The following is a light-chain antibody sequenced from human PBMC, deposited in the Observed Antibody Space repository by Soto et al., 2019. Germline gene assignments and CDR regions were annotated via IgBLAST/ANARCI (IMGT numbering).Light chain of an antibody. CDR3: SSYTSSSTLVV. CDR2: DVS. V-gene: IGLV2-14*01. CDR1: SSDVGGYNY. Sequence: QSALTQPASVSGSPGQSITISCTGTSSDVGGYNYFSWYQQHPGKAPKLMIYDVSNRPSGVSNRFSGSKSGNTASLTISGLQAEDEADYYCSSYTSSSTLVVFVGGTKLTVL. J-gene: IGLJ2*01.